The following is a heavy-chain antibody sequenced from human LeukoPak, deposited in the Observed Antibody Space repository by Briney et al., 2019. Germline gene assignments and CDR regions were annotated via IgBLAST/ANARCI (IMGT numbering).Heavy chain of an antibody. CDR1: GYTFTGYD. CDR2: INPNSGGT. V-gene: IGHV1-2*02. Sequence: ASVKVSCKASGYTFTGYDMHWVRQAPGQGLEWMGWINPNSGGTNYAQKFQGRVTMTRDTSISTAYIELRRLRSDDTAVYYCARANEYCSSTSCREEDYYYGMDVWGQGTTVTVSS. J-gene: IGHJ6*02. D-gene: IGHD2-2*01. CDR3: ARANEYCSSTSCREEDYYYGMDV.